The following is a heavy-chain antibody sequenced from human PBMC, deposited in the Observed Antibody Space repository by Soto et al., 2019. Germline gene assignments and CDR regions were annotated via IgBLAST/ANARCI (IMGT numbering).Heavy chain of an antibody. CDR1: GFTFSSYG. V-gene: IGHV3-33*01. J-gene: IGHJ4*02. CDR3: ARDNTAADY. CDR2: ICYEGSNK. D-gene: IGHD2-15*01. Sequence: GGSLRLSCAASGFTFSSYGMHWVRQAPGKGLECVAVICYEGSNKYYADSVKGRFTISRDNSKNTLYLQMNSLRAEDTAVYYCARDNTAADYWGQGTLVTVSS.